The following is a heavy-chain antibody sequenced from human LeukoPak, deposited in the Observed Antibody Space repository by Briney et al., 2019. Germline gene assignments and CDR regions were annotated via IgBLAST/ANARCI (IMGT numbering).Heavy chain of an antibody. V-gene: IGHV1-46*01. J-gene: IGHJ4*01. Sequence: ASVKVSRKASGYAFSSNYIHWVRQAPGQGLGWMGIFNPNRGSTTYAQRFQGRFTMTSDTSTATVFMELRSLRSDDTAVYYCARQGIREQLDNWGHGTLVTVSS. CDR2: FNPNRGST. CDR1: GYAFSSNY. CDR3: ARQGIREQLDN.